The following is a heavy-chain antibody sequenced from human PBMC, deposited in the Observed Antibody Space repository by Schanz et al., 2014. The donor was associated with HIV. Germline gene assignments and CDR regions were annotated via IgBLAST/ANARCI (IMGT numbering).Heavy chain of an antibody. CDR1: GYSFTSYD. J-gene: IGHJ3*01. CDR2: VNPKSGNT. CDR3: ARMSPSSTSYGDAFDV. D-gene: IGHD2-2*01. V-gene: IGHV1-8*02. Sequence: QVQLVQSGAEVQKPGASVKVSCKASGYSFTSYDINWVRQATGQGLEWMGWVNPKSGNTGYAQKFQGRVTMTRNTPTSTAYMELSSLRSEDTAVYYCARMSPSSTSYGDAFDVWGQGTMITVSS.